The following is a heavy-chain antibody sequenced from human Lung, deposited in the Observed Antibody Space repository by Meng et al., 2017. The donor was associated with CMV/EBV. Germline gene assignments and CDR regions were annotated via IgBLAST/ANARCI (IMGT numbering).Heavy chain of an antibody. V-gene: IGHV1-69*02. J-gene: IGHJ5*02. CDR1: GGTFSSYT. CDR2: IIPILGIA. Sequence: SXXVSCKASGGTFSSYTISWVRQAPGQGLEWMGKIIPILGIANYAQKFQGRVTITADKSTSTAYMELSSLRSEDTAVYYCARSPNAIVVVPAASWFDPWGQGTXVTVSS. CDR3: ARSPNAIVVVPAASWFDP. D-gene: IGHD2-2*01.